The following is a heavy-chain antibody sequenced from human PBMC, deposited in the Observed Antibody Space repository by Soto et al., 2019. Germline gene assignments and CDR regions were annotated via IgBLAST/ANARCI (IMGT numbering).Heavy chain of an antibody. CDR3: ARDLDSSSSQWFDP. Sequence: QVQLVESGGGVVQPGRSLRLSCAASGFTFSSYAMHWVRQAPGKGLEWVAVISYDGSNKYYADSVKGRFTISRDNSKNTLYLQMNSLRAEDTAVYYCARDLDSSSSQWFDPWGQGTLVTVSS. CDR1: GFTFSSYA. V-gene: IGHV3-30-3*01. D-gene: IGHD6-6*01. J-gene: IGHJ5*02. CDR2: ISYDGSNK.